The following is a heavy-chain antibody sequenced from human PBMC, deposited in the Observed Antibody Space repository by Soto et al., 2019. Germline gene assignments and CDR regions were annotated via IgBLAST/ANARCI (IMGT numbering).Heavy chain of an antibody. Sequence: EVQLVESGGGLVKPDESLRLSCVAFGLTFSNVWVSWVRQAPGKGLEWIGRIRSKTDGGTTDYAAPVKGRFTISRDDSKNTLYLQMNSLKIEDTAVYYCTYLSGAFDIWGQGSMVTVSS. CDR3: TYLSGAFDI. V-gene: IGHV3-15*01. CDR1: GLTFSNVW. CDR2: IRSKTDGGTT. J-gene: IGHJ3*02.